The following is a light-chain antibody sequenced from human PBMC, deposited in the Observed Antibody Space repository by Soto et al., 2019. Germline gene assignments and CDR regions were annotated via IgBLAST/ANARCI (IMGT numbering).Light chain of an antibody. CDR2: AAS. CDR3: QQLKSFPLS. V-gene: IGKV1-9*01. J-gene: IGKJ4*01. Sequence: IQLTQSPSSLSASVGDRVTITCRASQGISSSLAWYQQQPGKAPKLLIYAASTLQSGVPSRFSGSGSGTDFTLTISSQQPEDFATYYCQQLKSFPLSFGGGTTVEIK. CDR1: QGISSS.